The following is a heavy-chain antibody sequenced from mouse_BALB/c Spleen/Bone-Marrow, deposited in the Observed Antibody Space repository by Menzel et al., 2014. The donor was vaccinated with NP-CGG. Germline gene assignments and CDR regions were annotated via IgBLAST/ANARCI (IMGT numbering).Heavy chain of an antibody. CDR1: GYTFTSYT. CDR3: ARENYYGSSYRFAY. CDR2: INPSSGYT. V-gene: IGHV1-4*02. J-gene: IGHJ3*01. D-gene: IGHD1-1*01. Sequence: VQLRQSAAELARPGASVKMSCKASGYTFTSYTVHWVKQRPGQGLEWIGYINPSSGYTEYNQKFKDKTTLTADKSSSTAYMQLSSLTSEDSAVYYCARENYYGSSYRFAYWGQGTLVTVSA.